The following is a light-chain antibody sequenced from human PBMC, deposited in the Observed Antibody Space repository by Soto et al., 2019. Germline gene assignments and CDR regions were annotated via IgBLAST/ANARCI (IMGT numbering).Light chain of an antibody. Sequence: IQTTQSPSQPSASVGERVTITCRASRSLSGWLALYQQKPGTAPKLLIYDVSRLKSGVPSRFSGSGSGTEFTLTISSLQPDDFATYYCQQYDSYLGTFGQGTKVDIK. CDR2: DVS. V-gene: IGKV1-5*01. J-gene: IGKJ1*01. CDR1: RSLSGW. CDR3: QQYDSYLGT.